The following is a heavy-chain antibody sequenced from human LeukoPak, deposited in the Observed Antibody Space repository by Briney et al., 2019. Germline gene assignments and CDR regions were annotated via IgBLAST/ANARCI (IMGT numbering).Heavy chain of an antibody. J-gene: IGHJ6*02. D-gene: IGHD1-20*01. CDR1: GGSVSSGSYY. V-gene: IGHV4-61*01. Sequence: SETLSLTCAVSGGSVSSGSYYWSWIRQPPGKGLEWIGYIYYSGSTNYNPSLKSRVTISVDTSKNQFSLKLSSVTAADTAVYYCARDFYNWNYDYYYGMDVWGQGTTVTVSS. CDR3: ARDFYNWNYDYYYGMDV. CDR2: IYYSGST.